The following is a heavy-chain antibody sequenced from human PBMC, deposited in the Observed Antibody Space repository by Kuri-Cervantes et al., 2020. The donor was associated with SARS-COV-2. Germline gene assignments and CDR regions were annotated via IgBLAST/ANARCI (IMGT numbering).Heavy chain of an antibody. V-gene: IGHV4-34*01. Sequence: ESLKISCAVYGGSFSGYYWSWIRQSPGKGLEWIGEINHSGSTNYNPSLKSRVTVSVDTSKNQFSLKLNSVTAADTAVYYCATLSSGGIDYWGQGTLVTVSS. J-gene: IGHJ4*02. CDR3: ATLSSGGIDY. D-gene: IGHD3-10*01. CDR1: GGSFSGYY. CDR2: INHSGST.